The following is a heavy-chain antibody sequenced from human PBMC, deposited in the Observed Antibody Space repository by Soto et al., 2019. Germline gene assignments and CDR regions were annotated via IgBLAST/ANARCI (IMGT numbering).Heavy chain of an antibody. CDR2: IKSKTDGGTT. V-gene: IGHV3-15*01. D-gene: IGHD4-17*01. CDR1: GFTFSNAW. J-gene: IGHJ6*03. CDR3: TTVAGGGTVTPGYYYMDV. Sequence: EVQLVESGGGLVKPGGSLRLSCAASGFTFSNAWMSWVPQAPGQGLEWVGRIKSKTDGGTTDYAAPVKGRFTISRDDSKNTLYLQMNSLKTEDTAVYYCTTVAGGGTVTPGYYYMDVWGKGTTVTVSS.